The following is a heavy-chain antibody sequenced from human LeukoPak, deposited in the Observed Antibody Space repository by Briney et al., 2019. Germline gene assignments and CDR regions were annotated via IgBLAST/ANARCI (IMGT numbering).Heavy chain of an antibody. J-gene: IGHJ4*02. CDR1: GGSISTYY. CDR2: IYYSGST. Sequence: PSETLSLTCTVSGGSISTYYWSWIRQPPGKGLEWIGYIYYSGSTNYNPSLKSRVTISVDTSKNQHSLKLNSLSAADTAVYYCVRGSGWYLYWGQGTRIPVSA. CDR3: VRGSGWYLY. V-gene: IGHV4-59*01. D-gene: IGHD6-19*01.